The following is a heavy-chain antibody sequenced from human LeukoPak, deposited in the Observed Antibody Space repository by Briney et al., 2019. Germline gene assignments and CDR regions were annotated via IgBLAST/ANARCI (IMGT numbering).Heavy chain of an antibody. CDR3: AREDGYSNWFDP. J-gene: IGHJ5*02. Sequence: PGGSLRLSCAASGFTFSSYGMHWVRQAPGKGLEWVAVIWYDGSNKYYADSVKGRFTISRDNYKNTLYLQMNSLRAEDTAVYYCAREDGYSNWFDPWGQGTLVTVSS. D-gene: IGHD5-18*01. V-gene: IGHV3-33*01. CDR2: IWYDGSNK. CDR1: GFTFSSYG.